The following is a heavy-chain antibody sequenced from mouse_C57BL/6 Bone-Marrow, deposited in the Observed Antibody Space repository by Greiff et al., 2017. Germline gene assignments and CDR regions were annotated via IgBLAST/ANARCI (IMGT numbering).Heavy chain of an antibody. Sequence: EVKLVESGGGLVQPGGSLKLSCAASGFTFSDYYMYWVRQTPEKRLEWVAYISNGGGSTYYPDTVKGRFTISRDNAKNTLYLQMSRLKSEDTAMYYCARPGPQDVEFAYWGQGTLVTVSA. CDR1: GFTFSDYY. CDR2: ISNGGGST. V-gene: IGHV5-12*01. D-gene: IGHD3-1*01. J-gene: IGHJ3*01. CDR3: ARPGPQDVEFAY.